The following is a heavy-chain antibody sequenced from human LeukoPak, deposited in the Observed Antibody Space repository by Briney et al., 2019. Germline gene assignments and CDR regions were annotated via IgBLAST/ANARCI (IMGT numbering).Heavy chain of an antibody. V-gene: IGHV4-39*07. CDR2: IYYTGST. J-gene: IGHJ5*02. Sequence: SETLSPTCTVSGGSISSSDYYWGWIRQPPGKGLEWIGNIYYTGSTSYNSSLESRVTISVDTSKNQFSPQLSSVTAADTAVYYCAREDYCTNGVCWAFDPWGQGTLVTVSS. CDR1: GGSISSSDYY. CDR3: AREDYCTNGVCWAFDP. D-gene: IGHD2-8*01.